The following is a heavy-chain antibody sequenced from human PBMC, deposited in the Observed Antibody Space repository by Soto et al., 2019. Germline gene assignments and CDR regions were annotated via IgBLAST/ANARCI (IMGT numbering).Heavy chain of an antibody. CDR2: ISYDGSNK. CDR1: GFTFSSYA. J-gene: IGHJ4*02. D-gene: IGHD6-19*01. V-gene: IGHV3-30-3*01. CDR3: ASLYSSGWNYFDY. Sequence: QVQLVESGGGVVQPGRSLRLSCAAAGFTFSSYAMHWVRKAPGTGLEWVAVISYDGSNKYYADSVKGRFTISRDNSKNTLYLQMNSLIAEDTAVYYCASLYSSGWNYFDYWGQGTLVTVSS.